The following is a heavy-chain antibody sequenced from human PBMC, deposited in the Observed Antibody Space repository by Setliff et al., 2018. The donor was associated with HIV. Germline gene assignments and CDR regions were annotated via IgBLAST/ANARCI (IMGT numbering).Heavy chain of an antibody. J-gene: IGHJ4*02. D-gene: IGHD7-27*01. CDR2: INAGNGDT. V-gene: IGHV1-3*01. CDR1: GFTFSDSF. Sequence: PGGSLRLSCAASGFTFSDSFIHWVRQAPGQRLEWMGWINAGNGDTKYSQKFQGRVTATTDTSASTAYVELSSLRSEDTAVYYCARDLPTPNWGFDYWGQGTLVTVSS. CDR3: ARDLPTPNWGFDY.